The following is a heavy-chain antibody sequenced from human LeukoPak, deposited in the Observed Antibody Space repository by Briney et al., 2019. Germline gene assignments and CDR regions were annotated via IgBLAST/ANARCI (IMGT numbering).Heavy chain of an antibody. J-gene: IGHJ6*02. CDR2: IYYSGST. V-gene: IGHV4-59*01. D-gene: IGHD4-17*01. CDR3: AGTHDYGDYGAGFIYYGMDA. Sequence: SETLSLTCTVSGGSISSYYWSWIRQPPGKGLEWIGYIYYSGSTNYNPSLKSRVTISVDTSKNQFSLKLSSVTAADTAVYYCAGTHDYGDYGAGFIYYGMDAWGQGATVTVSS. CDR1: GGSISSYY.